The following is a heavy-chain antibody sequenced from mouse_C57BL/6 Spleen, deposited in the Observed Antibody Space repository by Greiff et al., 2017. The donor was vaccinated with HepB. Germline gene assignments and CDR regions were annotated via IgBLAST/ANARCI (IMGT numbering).Heavy chain of an antibody. D-gene: IGHD1-1*01. CDR2: ISGGGGNT. CDR1: GFTFSSYT. J-gene: IGHJ2*01. V-gene: IGHV5-9*01. Sequence: EVMLVESGGGLVKPGGSLKLSCAASGFTFSSYTMSWVRQTPEKRLEWVATISGGGGNTYYPDSVKGRFTISRDNAKNTLYLQMSSLRSEDTALYYCARRGTTVVGGFDYWGQGTTLTVSS. CDR3: ARRGTTVVGGFDY.